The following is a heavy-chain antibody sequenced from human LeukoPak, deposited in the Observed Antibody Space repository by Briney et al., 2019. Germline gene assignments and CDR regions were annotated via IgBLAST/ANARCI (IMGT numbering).Heavy chain of an antibody. J-gene: IGHJ4*02. CDR1: GYTFTSYG. V-gene: IGHV1-18*01. D-gene: IGHD3-22*01. Sequence: ASVKVSCKASGYTFTSYGISWVRQAPGQGLEWMGWISAYNGNTNYAQKLQGRVTMTTDTSTSTAYMELRSLRSDDTAVYYCAMHHSSSWRRYYYDSSGYYLDYWGQGTLVTVSS. CDR2: ISAYNGNT. CDR3: AMHHSSSWRRYYYDSSGYYLDY.